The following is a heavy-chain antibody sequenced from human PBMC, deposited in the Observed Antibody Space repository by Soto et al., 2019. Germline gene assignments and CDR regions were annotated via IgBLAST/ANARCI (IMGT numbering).Heavy chain of an antibody. CDR1: GGSISSGGYY. J-gene: IGHJ5*02. V-gene: IGHV4-31*03. CDR3: ARPLHSGSNYGFDP. CDR2: NYYSGIT. Sequence: PSETLSLTCTVSGGSISSGGYYWTWIRQHPGKGLEWIGYNYYSGITYYNPSLKSRVTISVDTSKNQFSLKLSSVTAADTAVYYCARPLHSGSNYGFDPWGQGTLVTVSS. D-gene: IGHD1-26*01.